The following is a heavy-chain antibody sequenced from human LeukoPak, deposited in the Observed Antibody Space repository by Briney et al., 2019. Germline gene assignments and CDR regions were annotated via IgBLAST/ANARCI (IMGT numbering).Heavy chain of an antibody. V-gene: IGHV3-23*01. D-gene: IGHD3-10*01. J-gene: IGHJ4*02. CDR3: ASGYYTSGSYLAGYFDY. Sequence: PGGSLRLSCAASGFTFSSYAMSWVRQAPGKGLEWVSAISGSGGSTYYADSVKGRFSISRDNAKNSLYLQMNSLRAEDTAMYYCASGYYTSGSYLAGYFDYWGQGTLVTVSS. CDR2: ISGSGGST. CDR1: GFTFSSYA.